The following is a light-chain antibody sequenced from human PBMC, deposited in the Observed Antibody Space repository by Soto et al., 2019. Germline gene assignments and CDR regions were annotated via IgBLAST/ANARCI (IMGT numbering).Light chain of an antibody. J-gene: IGKJ1*01. Sequence: EIVLTQSPATLSLSPGERATLSCRASQSVSSYLAWYQQKPGQAPRLLIFDASYRATGIPARFSGSGSGTGLTLTIVSLEAEDFAVFYCHQRTNWPPGGTFGQGTKVEIK. CDR3: HQRTNWPPGGT. V-gene: IGKV3-11*01. CDR2: DAS. CDR1: QSVSSY.